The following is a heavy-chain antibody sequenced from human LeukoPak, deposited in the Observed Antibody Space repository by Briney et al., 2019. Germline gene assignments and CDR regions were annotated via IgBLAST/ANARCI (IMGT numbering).Heavy chain of an antibody. Sequence: KGLEWIGYTYYSGSTNYNPSLKSQVTISVDTSKNQFSLKLSSVTAADTAVYYCARLDYSNYNWFDPWGQGTLVTVSS. CDR3: ARLDYSNYNWFDP. J-gene: IGHJ5*02. CDR2: TYYSGST. D-gene: IGHD4-11*01. V-gene: IGHV4-59*08.